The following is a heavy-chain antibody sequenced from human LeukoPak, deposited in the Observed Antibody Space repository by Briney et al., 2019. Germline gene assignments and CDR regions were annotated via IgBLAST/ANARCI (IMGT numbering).Heavy chain of an antibody. V-gene: IGHV1-69*05. J-gene: IGHJ6*03. CDR1: GGTFSSYA. Sequence: SVKVSCKASGGTFSSYAISWVRQAPGQGLEWMGGIIPIFGTANYAQKFQGRVTITTDESTSTAYMELSSLRSEDTAVYYCARDTAYGSGYYYYYMDVWGKGPRPPSP. CDR3: ARDTAYGSGYYYYYMDV. D-gene: IGHD3-10*01. CDR2: IIPIFGTA.